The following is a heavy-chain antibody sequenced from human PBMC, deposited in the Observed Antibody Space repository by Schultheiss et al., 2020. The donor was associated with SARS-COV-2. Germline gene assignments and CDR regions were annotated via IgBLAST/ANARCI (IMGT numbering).Heavy chain of an antibody. CDR2: VSGSGASI. Sequence: GGSLRLSCAASGFTVSSNYMSWVRQAPGKGLEWVSVVSGSGASIYFEDSVRGRFTISRDNSRDTLYLQMNSLRAEDTAVYYCAKGRIVVVPAAIGGYNWFDPWGQGTLVTVSS. J-gene: IGHJ5*02. D-gene: IGHD2-2*02. V-gene: IGHV3-23*01. CDR1: GFTVSSNY. CDR3: AKGRIVVVPAAIGGYNWFDP.